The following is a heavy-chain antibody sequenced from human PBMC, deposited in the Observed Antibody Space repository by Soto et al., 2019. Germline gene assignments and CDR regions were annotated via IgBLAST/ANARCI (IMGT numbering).Heavy chain of an antibody. CDR3: ARDRIRLAGRVTTT. CDR2: ISAYNGNT. V-gene: IGHV1-18*01. CDR1: GGTFSSYA. Sequence: QVQLVQSGAEVKKPGSSVKVSCKASGGTFSSYAISWVRQAPGQGLEWMGGISAYNGNTNYAQKLQGRVTMTTDTSTSTAYMELRSLRSDDTAVYYCARDRIRLAGRVTTTWGQGTLVTVSS. D-gene: IGHD4-17*01. J-gene: IGHJ4*02.